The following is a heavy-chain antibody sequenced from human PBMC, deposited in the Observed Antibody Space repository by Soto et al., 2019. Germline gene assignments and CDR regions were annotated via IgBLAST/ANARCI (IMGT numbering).Heavy chain of an antibody. CDR1: GLAFSTADRA. D-gene: IGHD1-1*01. CDR3: AHGRTSGKTIFFEY. CDR2: IDGDDNK. Sequence: QITVKESGPALVKPTQTLTLTCTFSGLAFSTADRAVGWIRQAPGKALDWLALIDGDDNKRYSPSLKNRLTIAVGTSKKQVVLTMTDMDPVDTATYSWAHGRTSGKTIFFEYWGQGTLVTVSA. V-gene: IGHV2-5*02. J-gene: IGHJ4*02.